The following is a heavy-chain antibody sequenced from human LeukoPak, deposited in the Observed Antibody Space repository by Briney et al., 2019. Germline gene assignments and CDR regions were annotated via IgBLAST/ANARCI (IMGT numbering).Heavy chain of an antibody. J-gene: IGHJ4*02. V-gene: IGHV4-4*07. CDR2: IYTSGST. CDR3: ARGRNLGTYYDILTGYYYFDY. Sequence: SETLSLTCTVSGGSISSYYWSWIRQPAGKGLEWIGRIYTSGSTNYNPSLKSRVTISVDTSKNQFSLKLSSVTAADTAVYYCARGRNLGTYYDILTGYYYFDYWGQGTLVTVSS. CDR1: GGSISSYY. D-gene: IGHD3-9*01.